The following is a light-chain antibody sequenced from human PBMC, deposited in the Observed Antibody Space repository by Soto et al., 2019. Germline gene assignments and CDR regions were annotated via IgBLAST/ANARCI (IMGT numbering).Light chain of an antibody. Sequence: ETVMTQSPDTLSVSPGERATLPCRASQNINSYLAWYQQKPGQAPRLLIYGASSRATGIPARFSGSGSGTEFTLTIGSLQSEDFAVYYCQQYNNWPLTFGGGTKVEIK. J-gene: IGKJ4*01. V-gene: IGKV3D-15*01. CDR3: QQYNNWPLT. CDR1: QNINSY. CDR2: GAS.